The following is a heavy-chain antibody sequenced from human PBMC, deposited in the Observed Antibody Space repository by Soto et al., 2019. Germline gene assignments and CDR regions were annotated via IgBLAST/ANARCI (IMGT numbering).Heavy chain of an antibody. D-gene: IGHD2-2*02. CDR1: GGTFSSYT. J-gene: IGHJ6*02. Sequence: QVQLVQSGAEVKKPGSSVKVSCKASGGTFSSYTISWVRQAPGQGLEWMGRIIPILGIANYAQKFQGRVTITADKSTSTAYMELSRLRSDDTAVYYWAKEMAIPRCGMEVWGQGTTVTVSS. V-gene: IGHV1-69*02. CDR2: IIPILGIA. CDR3: AKEMAIPRCGMEV.